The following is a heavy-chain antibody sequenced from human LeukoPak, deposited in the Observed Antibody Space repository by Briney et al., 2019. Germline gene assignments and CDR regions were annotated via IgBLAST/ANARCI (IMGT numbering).Heavy chain of an antibody. CDR3: RLTTVTTDAFDI. CDR2: ISSNGGST. CDR1: GFTFSSYA. Sequence: GGPLRLSCSASGFTFSSYAMHWVRQAPGKGLEYVSAISSNGGSTYYADSVKGRFTISRDNSKNTLYLQMSSLRAEDTAVYYCRLTTVTTDAFDIWGQGTMVTVSS. V-gene: IGHV3-64D*06. J-gene: IGHJ3*02. D-gene: IGHD4-17*01.